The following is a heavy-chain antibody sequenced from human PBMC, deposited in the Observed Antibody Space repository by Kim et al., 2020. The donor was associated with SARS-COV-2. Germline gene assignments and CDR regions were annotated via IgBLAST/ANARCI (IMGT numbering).Heavy chain of an antibody. J-gene: IGHJ4*02. Sequence: QKFQGRVTLTRNTSASTAYMELSSVRSEDTAVYYCARGGYGSGSYYPYWGQGTLVTVSS. CDR3: ARGGYGSGSYYPY. V-gene: IGHV1-3*01. D-gene: IGHD3-10*01.